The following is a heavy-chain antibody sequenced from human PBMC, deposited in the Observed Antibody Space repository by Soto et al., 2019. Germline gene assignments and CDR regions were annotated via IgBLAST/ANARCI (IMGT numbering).Heavy chain of an antibody. CDR3: ARADDSIGYYYHDYGMDV. CDR1: GGTFSSYA. CDR2: IIPIFVTA. V-gene: IGHV1-69*01. Sequence: QVQLVQSGAEVKKPGSSVKVSCKASGGTFSSYAISWVRQAPGQGLEWMGGIIPIFVTANYAQKFQGRVTITADESTSTAYMELSSLRSEDTAVYYCARADDSIGYYYHDYGMDVWGKGTTVTVSS. J-gene: IGHJ6*04. D-gene: IGHD3-22*01.